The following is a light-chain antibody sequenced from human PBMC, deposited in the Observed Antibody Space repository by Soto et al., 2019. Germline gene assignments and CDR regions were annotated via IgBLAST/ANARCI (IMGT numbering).Light chain of an antibody. CDR1: SSDVGGYNY. CDR3: SSYTSSITLI. Sequence: QSALTQPASVSGSPGQSITISCTGTSSDVGGYNYVSWFQQHPGKAPKLMIYDVINRPSGVSNRFSGSKSGNTASLTISGLPAEDEADYYCSSYTSSITLIFGGGTKLTVL. CDR2: DVI. J-gene: IGLJ2*01. V-gene: IGLV2-14*03.